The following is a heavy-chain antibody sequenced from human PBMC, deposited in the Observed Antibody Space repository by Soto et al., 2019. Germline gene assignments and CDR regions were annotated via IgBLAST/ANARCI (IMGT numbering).Heavy chain of an antibody. D-gene: IGHD3-16*01. CDR3: ARGPLDYQCYGGRQDQNAVRAQRSSDL. CDR2: MNPNSGNT. CDR1: GYTFTSYD. J-gene: IGHJ2*01. V-gene: IGHV1-8*01. Sequence: ASVKVSCKASGYTFTSYDINWVRQATGQGLEWMGWMNPNSGNTGYAQKFQGRVTMTRNTSISTAYMELSSLRSEDTAVYYCARGPLDYQCYGGRQDQNAVRAQRSSDL.